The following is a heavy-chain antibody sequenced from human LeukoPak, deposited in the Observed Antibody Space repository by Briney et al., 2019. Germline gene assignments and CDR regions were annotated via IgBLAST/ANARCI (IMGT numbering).Heavy chain of an antibody. CDR3: ARRGYRDTAMDHAGYYYGMDV. J-gene: IGHJ6*02. V-gene: IGHV3-30*09. Sequence: GGSLRLSCAASGFTFSSYAMSWVRQAPGKGLEWVAVISYDGSNKYYADSVKGRFAISRDNSKNTLYLQMNSLRAEDTAVYYCARRGYRDTAMDHAGYYYGMDVWGQGTTVTVSS. CDR1: GFTFSSYA. CDR2: ISYDGSNK. D-gene: IGHD5-18*01.